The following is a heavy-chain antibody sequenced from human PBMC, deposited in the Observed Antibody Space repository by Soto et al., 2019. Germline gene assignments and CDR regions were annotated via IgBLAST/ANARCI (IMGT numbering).Heavy chain of an antibody. Sequence: ASVKVSCKASGYTFTSYALHWVRQAPGQRLEWMGWINADNGNTKYSQKFQGRVTITRDTSATTVYMELSSLTSEDTAVYYCAREFPSLSSSWREYFQHWG. D-gene: IGHD6-13*01. CDR1: GYTFTSYA. CDR2: INADNGNT. V-gene: IGHV1-3*01. CDR3: AREFPSLSSSWREYFQH. J-gene: IGHJ1*01.